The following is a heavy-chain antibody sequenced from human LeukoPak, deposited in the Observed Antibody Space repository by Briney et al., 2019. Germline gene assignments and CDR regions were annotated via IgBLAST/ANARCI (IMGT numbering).Heavy chain of an antibody. D-gene: IGHD1-26*01. V-gene: IGHV3-30*18. CDR3: AKGGLSSGDY. J-gene: IGHJ4*02. CDR1: GFSFSDYG. CDR2: IAYDGSTR. Sequence: GGSLRLSCKASGFSFSDYGMHWVRQAPGQGLEWVTVIAYDGSTRYYRDSVKGRFTISRDNSKNTLSLQMNSLRAEDTALYYCAKGGLSSGDYWGQGTLVTVSS.